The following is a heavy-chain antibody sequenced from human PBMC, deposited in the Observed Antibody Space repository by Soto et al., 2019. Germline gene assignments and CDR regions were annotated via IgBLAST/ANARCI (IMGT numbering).Heavy chain of an antibody. CDR3: ARDPLPLTYEAYYIAY. Sequence: QVQLVESGGGVVQPGGSLRLSCAASGFTFSSYSMPWVRQAPGKGLEWLAVISSDGSKTYYADSVKGRFTISRDNSKNRLYLQMNGLRPDDTAVYYCARDPLPLTYEAYYIAYWGQGALVTVSS. D-gene: IGHD3-22*01. J-gene: IGHJ4*02. CDR1: GFTFSSYS. CDR2: ISSDGSKT. V-gene: IGHV3-30-3*01.